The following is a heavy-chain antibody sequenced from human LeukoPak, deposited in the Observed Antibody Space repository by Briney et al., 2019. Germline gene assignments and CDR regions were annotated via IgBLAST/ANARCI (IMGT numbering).Heavy chain of an antibody. J-gene: IGHJ3*02. V-gene: IGHV4-59*01. CDR2: IYNTGST. CDR1: GGSITNSYY. D-gene: IGHD4-17*01. CDR3: ARESAVTYDAFDI. Sequence: SETLSLTCTVSGGSITNSYYWSWIRQPLGKGLEWIGYIYNTGSTNYNPSLKSRVTISVDTSKNQFSLKLTSVTAADTAVYYCARESAVTYDAFDIWGRGTMVTVSS.